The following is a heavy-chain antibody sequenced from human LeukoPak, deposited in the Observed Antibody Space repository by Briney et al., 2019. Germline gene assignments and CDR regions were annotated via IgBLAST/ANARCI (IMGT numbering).Heavy chain of an antibody. J-gene: IGHJ3*02. V-gene: IGHV3-21*04. CDR2: ISSSSSYI. CDR1: GFTFSSYS. Sequence: GGSLRLSCAASGFTFSSYSMNWVRQAPGKGLEWVSSISSSSSYIYYADSVKGRFTISRDNAKNSLYLQMNSLRAEDTAVYYCAKFQWLRLHSAFDIWGQGTMVTVSS. D-gene: IGHD5-12*01. CDR3: AKFQWLRLHSAFDI.